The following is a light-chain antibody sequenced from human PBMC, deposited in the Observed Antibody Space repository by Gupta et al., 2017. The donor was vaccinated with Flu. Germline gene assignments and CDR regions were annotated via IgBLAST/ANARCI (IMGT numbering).Light chain of an antibody. V-gene: IGKV1-39*01. J-gene: IGKJ4*01. CDR1: QSINNY. CDR2: AAS. CDR3: HQSDSFLAIT. Sequence: DIHLTQSPSSLSASVGDRVTITLRASQSINNYLNWFQQKPGKAPKLLIYAASSLQSGVPSRFSGSGFGIDFPLTISSRQQEDFASYYCHQSDSFLAITFGGGTKVEI.